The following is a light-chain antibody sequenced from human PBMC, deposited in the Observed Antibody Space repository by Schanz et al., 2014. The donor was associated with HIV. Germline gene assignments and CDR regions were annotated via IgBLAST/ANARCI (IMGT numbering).Light chain of an antibody. CDR1: SSDVGYYNY. Sequence: QSALTQPASVSGSPGQSITISCTGTSSDVGYYNYVSWYQQHPGKAPKIMIYDVSNRPSGVSNRFSGSKSGSTASLTISGLQAEDEADYYCSSYTTSSTGVFGTGTKVTVL. V-gene: IGLV2-14*01. CDR3: SSYTTSSTGV. J-gene: IGLJ1*01. CDR2: DVS.